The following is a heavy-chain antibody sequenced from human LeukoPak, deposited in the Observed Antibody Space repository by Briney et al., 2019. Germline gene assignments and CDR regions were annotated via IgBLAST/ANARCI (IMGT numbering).Heavy chain of an antibody. V-gene: IGHV3-23*01. J-gene: IGHJ5*02. D-gene: IGHD3-10*01. CDR3: AKGPYGSGSYDIGFDP. CDR1: GFTFSSYA. Sequence: GGSLRLSCAASGFTFSSYAMSWVRQAPGKGLEWVSAISGSGGSTYYADSVKGRFTISRDNSKNTLYLQMNSLRAEDTAVYYCAKGPYGSGSYDIGFDPWGQGTLVTVSS. CDR2: ISGSGGST.